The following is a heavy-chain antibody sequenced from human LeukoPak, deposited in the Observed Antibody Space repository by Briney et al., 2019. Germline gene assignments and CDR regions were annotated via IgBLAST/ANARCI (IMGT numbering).Heavy chain of an antibody. CDR2: ISSSGSTI. CDR1: GFTFSSYE. CDR3: ARDFRRRYCSSTSCYNYYYYYMDV. V-gene: IGHV3-48*03. D-gene: IGHD2-2*02. J-gene: IGHJ6*03. Sequence: PGGSLRLSCAASGFTFSSYEMNWVRQAPGKGLEWVSYISSSGSTIYYADSVKGRFTISRDNAKNSLYLQMNSLRAEDTAVYYCARDFRRRYCSSTSCYNYYYYYMDVWGKGTTVTISS.